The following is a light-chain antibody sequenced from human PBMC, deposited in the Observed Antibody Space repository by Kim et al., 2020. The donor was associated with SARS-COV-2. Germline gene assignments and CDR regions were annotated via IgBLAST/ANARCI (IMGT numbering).Light chain of an antibody. J-gene: IGLJ2*01. V-gene: IGLV6-57*04. Sequence: FMLTQPHSVSESPGKTVTISCTRSSGSIASNYVQWYQQRPGSAPTTVIYEDNQRPSGVPDRFSGSIDSSSNSASLTISGLKTEDEVDYYCQSYDSSNQVFGGGTQLTVL. CDR2: EDN. CDR1: SGSIASNY. CDR3: QSYDSSNQV.